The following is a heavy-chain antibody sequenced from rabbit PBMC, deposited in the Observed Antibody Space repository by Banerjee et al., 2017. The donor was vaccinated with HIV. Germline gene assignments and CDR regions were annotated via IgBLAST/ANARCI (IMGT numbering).Heavy chain of an antibody. V-gene: IGHV1S40*01. D-gene: IGHD6-1*01. CDR1: GFSLNSSYW. CDR3: ARGDDIAGYGYSL. Sequence: QSLEESGGDLVKPGASLTLTCTASGFSLNSSYWISWVRQAPGKGLEWIANVCGGCSGDTYYANWAKGRFTGSKTSSTTVTLQMTSLTAADTATYFCARGDDIAGYGYSLWGQGTLVTVS. CDR2: VCGGCSGDT. J-gene: IGHJ3*01.